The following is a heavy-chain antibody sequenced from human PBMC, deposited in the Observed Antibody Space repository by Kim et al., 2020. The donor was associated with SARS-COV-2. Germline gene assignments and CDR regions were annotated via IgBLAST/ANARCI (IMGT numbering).Heavy chain of an antibody. V-gene: IGHV4-59*13. CDR2: IYYSGST. CDR1: GGSISSYY. CDR3: ARAHPPYDSSCYTFDP. J-gene: IGHJ5*02. D-gene: IGHD3-22*01. Sequence: SETLSLTCTVSGGSISSYYWSWIRQPPGKGLEWIGYIYYSGSTNYNPSLKSRVTISVDTSKNQFSLKLSSVTAADTAVYYCARAHPPYDSSCYTFDPWG.